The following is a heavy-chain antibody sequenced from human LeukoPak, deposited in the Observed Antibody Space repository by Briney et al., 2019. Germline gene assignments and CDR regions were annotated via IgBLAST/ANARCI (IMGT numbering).Heavy chain of an antibody. CDR3: AKDRVSGSSYYHFDS. D-gene: IGHD1-26*01. CDR1: GFTFSNYA. CDR2: ISGGGGST. Sequence: GESLKISCAASGFTFSNYAMSWVRQAPGKGLEWVSLISGGGGSTYYTDSVKGRFTISRDNSKSTLWLQVSSLTADDTAIYYCAKDRVSGSSYYHFDSWGQGTLVTVSS. J-gene: IGHJ4*02. V-gene: IGHV3-23*01.